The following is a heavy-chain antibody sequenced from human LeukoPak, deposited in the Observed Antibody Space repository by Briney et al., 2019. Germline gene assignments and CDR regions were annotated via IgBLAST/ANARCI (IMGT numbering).Heavy chain of an antibody. CDR1: GGSIRSYY. Sequence: PSETQSLTCTVSGGSIRSYYWRWIPQPAAKALVWIGRIYTSGSTNYNPSLKSQVTMSVDTSKNQFSLKLSSVTAADTAVYYCARDSYIAVAGTNYYYGMDVWGQGTTVTVSS. D-gene: IGHD6-19*01. CDR3: ARDSYIAVAGTNYYYGMDV. V-gene: IGHV4-4*07. J-gene: IGHJ6*02. CDR2: IYTSGST.